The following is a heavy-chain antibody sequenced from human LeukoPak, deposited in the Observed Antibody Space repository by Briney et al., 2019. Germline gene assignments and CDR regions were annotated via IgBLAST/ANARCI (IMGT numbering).Heavy chain of an antibody. CDR3: VKDLTPYGFDY. J-gene: IGHJ4*02. Sequence: GGSLRLSCSASGFSLSSYAMHWVRQAPRKGLEYVSAISSNGGSTYYADSVKGRFTISRDNSKNTLYLQMSSLRAEDTAVYYCVKDLTPYGFDYWGQGTRVTVSS. CDR1: GFSLSSYA. D-gene: IGHD2-21*01. CDR2: ISSNGGST. V-gene: IGHV3-64D*09.